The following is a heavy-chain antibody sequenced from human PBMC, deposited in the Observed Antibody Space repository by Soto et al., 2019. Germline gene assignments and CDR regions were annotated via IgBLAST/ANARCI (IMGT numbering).Heavy chain of an antibody. V-gene: IGHV1-2*04. D-gene: IGHD3-3*01. CDR3: ERGLAFGVVYGMDV. Sequence: SVEVSCKASGYTFTGYYIHWVRQARGQGLEWMGWINPNSGGTNYAQKFQGWVTMTRDTSISTAYMELSRLRSDDTAVYYCERGLAFGVVYGMDVWGQGTTVTVSS. CDR2: INPNSGGT. J-gene: IGHJ6*02. CDR1: GYTFTGYY.